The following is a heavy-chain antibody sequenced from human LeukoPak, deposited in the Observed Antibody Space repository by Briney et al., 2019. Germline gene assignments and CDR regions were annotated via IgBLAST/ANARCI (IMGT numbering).Heavy chain of an antibody. CDR1: GGTFSSYL. Sequence: GASVKVSCKASGGTFSSYLISWVRQAPGQGLEWMGGIIPIIGTADYIQKFQDRVTITADESTTTSYMELRSLRSDDTAVYYCARAGDYYDSSGYHSHHFDYWGQGTLVTVSS. CDR3: ARAGDYYDSSGYHSHHFDY. CDR2: IIPIIGTA. V-gene: IGHV1-69*13. D-gene: IGHD3-22*01. J-gene: IGHJ4*02.